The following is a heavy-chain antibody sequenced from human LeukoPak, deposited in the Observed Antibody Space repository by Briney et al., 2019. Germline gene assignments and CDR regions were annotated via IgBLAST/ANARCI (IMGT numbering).Heavy chain of an antibody. CDR3: ARDPGRYGYLDAFDV. D-gene: IGHD5-18*01. CDR2: ISGSGGST. CDR1: GFTFSSYA. V-gene: IGHV3-23*01. Sequence: QPGGSLRLSCAASGFTFSSYAMSWVRQAPGKGLEWVSAISGSGGSTYYADSVKGRFTISRDNSKNPLYLQMNSLRAEDTAVYYCARDPGRYGYLDAFDVWGQGTMVTVSS. J-gene: IGHJ3*01.